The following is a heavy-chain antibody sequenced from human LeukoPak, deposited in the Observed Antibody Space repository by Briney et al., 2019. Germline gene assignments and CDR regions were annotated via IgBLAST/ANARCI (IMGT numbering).Heavy chain of an antibody. CDR2: IYHSGST. J-gene: IGHJ4*02. CDR3: ARRTTVTLYYFDY. V-gene: IGHV4-38-2*01. CDR1: GYSISSGYY. Sequence: SETLSLTXAVSGYSISSGYYWGWIRQPPGKGLEWIGSIYHSGSTYYNPSLKSQVTISVDTSKNQFSLKLSSVTAADTAVYYCARRTTVTLYYFDYWGQGTLVTVSS. D-gene: IGHD4-17*01.